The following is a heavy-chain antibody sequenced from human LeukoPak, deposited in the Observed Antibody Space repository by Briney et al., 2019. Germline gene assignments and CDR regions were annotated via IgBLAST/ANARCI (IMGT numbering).Heavy chain of an antibody. J-gene: IGHJ4*02. CDR2: IKQDGNEK. V-gene: IGHV3-7*01. CDR3: ARGSSKRVSPDY. CDR1: GFTFSSYW. D-gene: IGHD3-10*01. Sequence: PGGSLRLSCAASGFTFSSYWMSWVRQAPGKGLEWLANIKQDGNEKYYVDSVKGRFTISRDNAKNSLYLQMNSLRAEDTAVYYCARGSSKRVSPDYWGQGTLVTVSS.